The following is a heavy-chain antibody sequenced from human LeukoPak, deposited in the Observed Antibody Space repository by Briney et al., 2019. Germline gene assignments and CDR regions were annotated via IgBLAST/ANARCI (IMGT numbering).Heavy chain of an antibody. J-gene: IGHJ4*02. Sequence: GGFLRLSCAASGFTFSSYAMHWVRQAPGKGLEWVAVISYDGSNKYYADSVKGRFTISRDNSKNTLYLQMNSLRAEDTAVYYCAREDSSSWVFDYWGQGTLVTVSS. CDR1: GFTFSSYA. V-gene: IGHV3-30-3*01. CDR3: AREDSSSWVFDY. CDR2: ISYDGSNK. D-gene: IGHD6-13*01.